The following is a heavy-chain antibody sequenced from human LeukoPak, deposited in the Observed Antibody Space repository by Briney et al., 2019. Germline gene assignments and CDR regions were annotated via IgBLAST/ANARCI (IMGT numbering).Heavy chain of an antibody. CDR2: ISSSGSTI. J-gene: IGHJ6*03. CDR3: ARVISGPYYYYYMDV. D-gene: IGHD3-3*02. CDR1: GFTFSDYY. V-gene: IGHV3-11*04. Sequence: GGSLRLPCAASGFTFSDYYMSWIRQAPGKGLEWVSYISSSGSTIYYADSVKGRFTISRDNAKNSLYLQMNSLRAEDTAVYYCARVISGPYYYYYMDVWGKGTTVTVSS.